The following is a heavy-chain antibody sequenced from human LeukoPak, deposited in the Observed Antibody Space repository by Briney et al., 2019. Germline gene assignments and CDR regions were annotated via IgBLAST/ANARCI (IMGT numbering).Heavy chain of an antibody. Sequence: KVLYLVSAIIGSGGITYYVDSVKGRFTISRDNSKNTLYLQMNSLRADDTAVYYCAKDRNDYWGQETLVTVSS. J-gene: IGHJ4*02. D-gene: IGHD1-1*01. CDR2: IIGSGGIT. CDR3: AKDRNDY. V-gene: IGHV3-23*01.